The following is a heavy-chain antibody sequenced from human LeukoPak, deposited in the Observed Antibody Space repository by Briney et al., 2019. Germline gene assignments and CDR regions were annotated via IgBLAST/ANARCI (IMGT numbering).Heavy chain of an antibody. CDR1: GGSFSGYY. J-gene: IGHJ4*02. CDR3: ARGPHCSSTSCYRTDPFDY. Sequence: PSETLSLTCAVYGGSFSGYYWSWIRQPPGKGLEWIGEINHSGSTNYNPSLKSRVTISVDTSKNQFSLKLSSGTAADTAVYYCARGPHCSSTSCYRTDPFDYWGQGTLVAVSS. V-gene: IGHV4-34*01. CDR2: INHSGST. D-gene: IGHD2-2*01.